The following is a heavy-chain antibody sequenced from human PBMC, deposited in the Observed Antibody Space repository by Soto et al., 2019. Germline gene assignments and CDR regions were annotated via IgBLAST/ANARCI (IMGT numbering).Heavy chain of an antibody. CDR2: IYNIATT. Sequence: QVQLQESGPGLVKPSQTLSLTCTVSGGSISTGAYYWSWIRQHPGKGLEWIGYIYNIATTCYIPSLKSSVTISVDTSKHRYSLKLRSMTVADTAVYYCPREPAPWGQGALVTVSP. J-gene: IGHJ5*02. CDR1: GGSISTGAYY. V-gene: IGHV4-31*03. CDR3: PREPAP.